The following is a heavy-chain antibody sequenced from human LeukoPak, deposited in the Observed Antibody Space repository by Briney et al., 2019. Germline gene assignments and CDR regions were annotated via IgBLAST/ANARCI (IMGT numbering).Heavy chain of an antibody. CDR1: GFTLTSYE. CDR3: ARTPEYYYGSGSYSGYFDF. Sequence: PGGSLRLSCAAPGFTLTSYEMSCVRHAPRKGLEWHSYISTSGSTILYADSVKGRFTISRDNSKNSLYLQMNSLRAEDTAVYYCARTPEYYYGSGSYSGYFDFWGQGTLVTASS. V-gene: IGHV3-48*03. D-gene: IGHD3-10*01. J-gene: IGHJ4*02. CDR2: ISTSGSTI.